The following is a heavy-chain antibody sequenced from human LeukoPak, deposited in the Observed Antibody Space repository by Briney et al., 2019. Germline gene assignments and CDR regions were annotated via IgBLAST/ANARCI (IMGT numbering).Heavy chain of an antibody. D-gene: IGHD4-17*01. CDR1: GFTFTSSA. CDR3: ARGRDYGDFPYYYGMDV. J-gene: IGHJ6*02. Sequence: SVKVSCKASGFTFTSSAMQWVRQARGQRLEWIGWIVVGSGNTNYAQKFQERVTITRDMSTSTAYMELSSLRSEDTAVYYCARGRDYGDFPYYYGMDVWGQGTTVTVSS. V-gene: IGHV1-58*02. CDR2: IVVGSGNT.